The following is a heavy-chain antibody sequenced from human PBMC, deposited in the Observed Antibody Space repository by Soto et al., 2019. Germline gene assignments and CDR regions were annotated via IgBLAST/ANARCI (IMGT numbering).Heavy chain of an antibody. CDR2: FDPEDGET. Sequence: ASVKVSCKVSGYTLTDLSMHWVRQAPGKGLEWMGGFDPEDGETIYAQKLQGRVTMTEDTSTDTAYMELSSLRSEDTAVYYCATTRGRVYDFWSGYRRAAFDIWGQGTMVTVSS. J-gene: IGHJ3*02. CDR3: ATTRGRVYDFWSGYRRAAFDI. V-gene: IGHV1-24*01. CDR1: GYTLTDLS. D-gene: IGHD3-3*01.